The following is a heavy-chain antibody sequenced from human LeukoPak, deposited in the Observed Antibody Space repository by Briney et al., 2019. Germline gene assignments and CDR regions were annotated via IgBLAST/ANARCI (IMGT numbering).Heavy chain of an antibody. CDR3: AKRGVVIRVILVGFHKEAYYFDS. CDR2: ISDSGGRT. Sequence: EGSLRLSCAASGFTFSSYAMAWVRQAPGKGLEWVAGISDSGGRTNYADSVKGRFTISRDNSRNTLYLQMNSLRAEDTAVYFCAKRGVVIRVILVGFHKEAYYFDSWGQGALVTVSS. D-gene: IGHD3-22*01. V-gene: IGHV3-23*01. CDR1: GFTFSSYA. J-gene: IGHJ4*02.